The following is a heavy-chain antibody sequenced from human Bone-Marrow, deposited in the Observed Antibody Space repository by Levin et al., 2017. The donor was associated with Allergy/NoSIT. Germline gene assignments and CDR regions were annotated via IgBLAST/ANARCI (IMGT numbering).Heavy chain of an antibody. V-gene: IGHV4-59*01. CDR3: ARDATGDFDY. CDR2: IYYTGST. CDR1: GGPITSYY. Sequence: KSGGSLRLSCTVSGGPITSYYWSWIRQSPGKGLEWIGYIYYTGSTTYNPSFESRLSMSVDTSKNQFSLSLSSVTAADTAVYYCARDATGDFDYWGQGILVTVSS. J-gene: IGHJ4*02. D-gene: IGHD7-27*01.